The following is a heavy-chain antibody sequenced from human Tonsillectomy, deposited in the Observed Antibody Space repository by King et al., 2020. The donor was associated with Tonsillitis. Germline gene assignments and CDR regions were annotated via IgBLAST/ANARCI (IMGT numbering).Heavy chain of an antibody. CDR2: VRGSGGST. Sequence: VQLVESGGGVVQPGGSLRLSCAASGFTFHNYALSWVRQAPGKGLEWVSTVRGSGGSTYYADSVKGRVTISGDNSNNTLYLQMNSLRAEDTAIYYCAKCTGAGSYSLAHDYGGQGALVTVSS. V-gene: IGHV3-23*04. CDR3: AKCTGAGSYSLAHDY. CDR1: GFTFHNYA. J-gene: IGHJ4*02. D-gene: IGHD3-10*01.